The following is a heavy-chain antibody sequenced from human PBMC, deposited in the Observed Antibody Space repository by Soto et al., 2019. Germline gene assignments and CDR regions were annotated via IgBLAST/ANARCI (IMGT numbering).Heavy chain of an antibody. CDR2: IIPIFGTA. CDR3: ARGEAPQDIVLVPAAWYYFDY. Sequence: SVKVSCKASGGTFSSYAISWVRQAPGQGLEWMGGIIPIFGTANYAQKFQGRVTITADESTSTAYMELSSLRSEDTAVYYCARGEAPQDIVLVPAAWYYFDYWG. V-gene: IGHV1-69*13. CDR1: GGTFSSYA. D-gene: IGHD2-2*01. J-gene: IGHJ4*01.